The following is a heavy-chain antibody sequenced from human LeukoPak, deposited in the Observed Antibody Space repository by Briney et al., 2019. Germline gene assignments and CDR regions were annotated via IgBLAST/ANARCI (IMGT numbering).Heavy chain of an antibody. V-gene: IGHV4-34*01. CDR2: INHSGST. D-gene: IGHD1-26*01. CDR3: ASRKRYSGSHNDY. Sequence: SETLSLTCAVYGGSFRRYYWSWLRQPPGKGLEWIGEINHSGSTNYNPSLKSRVTILVDTSKNQFSLTLSSVAAADTAVYYCASRKRYSGSHNDYWGQGTLVTVSS. J-gene: IGHJ4*02. CDR1: GGSFRRYY.